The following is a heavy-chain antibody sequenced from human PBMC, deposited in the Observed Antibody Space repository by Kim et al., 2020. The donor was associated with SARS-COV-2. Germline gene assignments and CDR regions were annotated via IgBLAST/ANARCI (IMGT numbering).Heavy chain of an antibody. Sequence: GGSLRLSCAASGFTFSSYAMYWVRQAPDKGLEWVAGISYDGSQEYYADSVKGRFTISRDRSKNTLYVQMDSLRDEDTAVYYCARRHYYDGRTYYPFDLWGQGTLVTVSS. J-gene: IGHJ4*02. D-gene: IGHD3-22*01. V-gene: IGHV3-30*04. CDR3: ARRHYYDGRTYYPFDL. CDR1: GFTFSSYA. CDR2: ISYDGSQE.